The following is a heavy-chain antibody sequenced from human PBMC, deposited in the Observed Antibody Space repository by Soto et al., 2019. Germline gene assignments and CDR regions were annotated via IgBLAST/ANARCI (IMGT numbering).Heavy chain of an antibody. J-gene: IGHJ5*02. V-gene: IGHV5-10-1*01. Sequence: GESLKISCKGSGYSFTSYWISWVRQMPGKGLEWMGRIDPSDSYTNYSPSFQGHVTISADKSISTAYLQWSSLKASDTAMYYCARRRGSRQTGYWFDPWGQGTLVTVS. CDR3: ARRRGSRQTGYWFDP. D-gene: IGHD1-26*01. CDR1: GYSFTSYW. CDR2: IDPSDSYT.